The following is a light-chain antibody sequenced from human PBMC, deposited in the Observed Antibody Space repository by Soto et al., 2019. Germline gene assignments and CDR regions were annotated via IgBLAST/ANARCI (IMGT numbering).Light chain of an antibody. CDR1: SSDVGGYNY. J-gene: IGLJ2*01. V-gene: IGLV2-8*01. CDR3: SSFAGNNNLV. CDR2: EVS. Sequence: SALTQPPSASGSPGQSVTISCTGTSSDVGGYNYVSWYQQHPGKAPKLMISEVSKRPSGVPDRFSGSKSGNTASLTVSGIQAEDEADYYCSSFAGNNNLVFGGGTKLTVL.